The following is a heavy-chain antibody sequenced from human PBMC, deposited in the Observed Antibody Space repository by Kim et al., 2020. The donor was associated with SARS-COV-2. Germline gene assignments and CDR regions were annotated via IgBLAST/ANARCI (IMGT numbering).Heavy chain of an antibody. CDR3: AKGPSTVVTPADY. D-gene: IGHD4-17*01. V-gene: IGHV3-23*01. J-gene: IGHJ4*02. Sequence: YADSVTDRFTISRNNSKNTLYLQMNSLRAEDTALYYCAKGPSTVVTPADYWGQGTLVTVSS.